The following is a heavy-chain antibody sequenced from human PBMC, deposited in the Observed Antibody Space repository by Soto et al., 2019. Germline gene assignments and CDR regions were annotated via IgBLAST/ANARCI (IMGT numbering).Heavy chain of an antibody. J-gene: IGHJ4*02. D-gene: IGHD1-26*01. CDR3: AREDGIVGSTSAFDY. Sequence: GGSLRLSCAASGFTFSNYAMSWVRQAPGKGLEWVSAISGSGGSTYSADSVKGRFTISRDNSKNTLYLQMSRLRAEDTAVYYCAREDGIVGSTSAFDYWGLGTLVTVSS. V-gene: IGHV3-23*01. CDR2: ISGSGGST. CDR1: GFTFSNYA.